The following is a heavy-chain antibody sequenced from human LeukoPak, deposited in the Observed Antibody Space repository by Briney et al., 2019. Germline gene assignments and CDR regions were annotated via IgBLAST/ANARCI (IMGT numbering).Heavy chain of an antibody. Sequence: PGGSLRLSCTASGFTLSSYSMNWVRQAPGKGLEWVSSISSSSSYIYYADSVKGRFTISRDNAKNSLYLQMNSLRAEDTAVYYCARWKISSGWYRWGQGTLVTVSS. V-gene: IGHV3-21*01. CDR2: ISSSSSYI. CDR3: ARWKISSGWYR. J-gene: IGHJ4*02. D-gene: IGHD6-19*01. CDR1: GFTLSSYS.